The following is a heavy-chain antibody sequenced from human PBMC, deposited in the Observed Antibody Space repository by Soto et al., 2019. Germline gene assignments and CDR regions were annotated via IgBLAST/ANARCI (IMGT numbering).Heavy chain of an antibody. CDR3: ARAVRDWFDP. CDR1: GFTFSRYW. D-gene: IGHD3-10*01. Sequence: LRLSCAACGFTFSRYWMSWVRQAPGKGLEWVANIKQDGSEKSYVDSVKGRFTISRDNAKNSLYLQMNSLRAEDTAVYYGARAVRDWFDPWGQGTLVTVSS. J-gene: IGHJ5*02. V-gene: IGHV3-7*03. CDR2: IKQDGSEK.